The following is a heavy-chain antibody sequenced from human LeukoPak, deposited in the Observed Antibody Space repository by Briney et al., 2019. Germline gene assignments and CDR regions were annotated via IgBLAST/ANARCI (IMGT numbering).Heavy chain of an antibody. V-gene: IGHV4-59*08. CDR1: GGSINSYY. CDR2: IYYSGST. Sequence: SETLSLTCTVSGGSINSYYWSWIRQPPGKGLEWIGYIYYSGSTNYNPSLKSRVTISVDTSKNQFSLKLSSVTAADTAVYYCARPRIAAAHDAFDIWGQGTMVTVSS. J-gene: IGHJ3*02. D-gene: IGHD6-13*01. CDR3: ARPRIAAAHDAFDI.